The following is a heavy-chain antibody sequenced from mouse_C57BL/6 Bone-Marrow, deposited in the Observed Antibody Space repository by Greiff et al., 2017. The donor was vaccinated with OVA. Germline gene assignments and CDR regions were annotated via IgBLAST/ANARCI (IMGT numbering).Heavy chain of an antibody. Sequence: EVKLMESGPELVKPGASVKISCKASGYSFTGYYMHWVKQSHGNILDWIGYIYPYNGVSSYNQKFKGKATLTVDKSSSTAYMELRSLTSEDSAVYYCARWGYYDCDDAMGYWGKGTSVT. D-gene: IGHD2-4*01. CDR3: ARWGYYDCDDAMGY. J-gene: IGHJ4*01. V-gene: IGHV1-31*01. CDR2: IYPYNGVS. CDR1: GYSFTGYY.